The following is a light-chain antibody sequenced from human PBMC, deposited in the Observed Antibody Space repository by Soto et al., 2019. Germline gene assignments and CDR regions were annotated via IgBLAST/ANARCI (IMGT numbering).Light chain of an antibody. CDR1: QSISSY. CDR3: QQSYSTPRT. CDR2: AAS. Sequence: NQLTQSPSSLSPSVGNRVTITCRASQSISSYLNWYQQKPGKAPKLLIYAASSLQSGVPSRFSGSGSGTDFTLTISSLQPEDFATYYCQQSYSTPRTFGQGTKVDIK. V-gene: IGKV1-39*01. J-gene: IGKJ1*01.